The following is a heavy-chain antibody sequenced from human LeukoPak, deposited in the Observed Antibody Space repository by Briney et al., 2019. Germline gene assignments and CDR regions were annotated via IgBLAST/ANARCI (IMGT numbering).Heavy chain of an antibody. V-gene: IGHV3-30*04. J-gene: IGHJ5*02. CDR3: ARGAIARNWFDP. Sequence: GRSLRLSCAAPGFSFRTYAMHWVRQAPGKGLERVAVISYDGRIKYYADSLKGRFTISRDNSKNPLYLQMNSLRAEDTAVYYCARGAIARNWFDPWGQGTLVTVSS. CDR1: GFSFRTYA. CDR2: ISYDGRIK. D-gene: IGHD2-21*01.